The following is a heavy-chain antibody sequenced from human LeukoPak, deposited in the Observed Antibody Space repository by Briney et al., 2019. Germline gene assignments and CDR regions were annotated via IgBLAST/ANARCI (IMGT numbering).Heavy chain of an antibody. D-gene: IGHD6-25*01. J-gene: IGHJ6*03. Sequence: SETLSLTCTVSGGSISSYYWSWIRQPPGRGLEWIGYIYYSGSTNYNPSLKSRVTISVDTSKNQFSLKLSSVTAADTAVYYCARGYSSALYYSMDVWGQGTTVTVSS. CDR1: GGSISSYY. V-gene: IGHV4-59*08. CDR3: ARGYSSALYYSMDV. CDR2: IYYSGST.